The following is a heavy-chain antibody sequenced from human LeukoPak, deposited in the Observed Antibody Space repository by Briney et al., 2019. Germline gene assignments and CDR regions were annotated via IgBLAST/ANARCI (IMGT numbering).Heavy chain of an antibody. CDR1: GFTFNNYG. Sequence: GGSLRLSCAASGFTFNNYGMHYVRQAPGKWLEWVAFISEDGRNKNYADSVKGRFTISRDNSNNTLYLQMNSLRAEDTGVYYCAKDRETTASGTFDYWGQGTLVTVSS. CDR2: ISEDGRNK. V-gene: IGHV3-30*18. D-gene: IGHD6-13*01. CDR3: AKDRETTASGTFDY. J-gene: IGHJ4*02.